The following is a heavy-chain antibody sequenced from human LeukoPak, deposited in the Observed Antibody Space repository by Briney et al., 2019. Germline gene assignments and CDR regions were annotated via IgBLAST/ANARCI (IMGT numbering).Heavy chain of an antibody. J-gene: IGHJ5*02. D-gene: IGHD5-12*01. CDR2: IYYSGNT. V-gene: IGHV4-39*07. CDR3: ARDLGYSGFDWAP. CDR1: GGSISSYY. Sequence: SETLSLTCTVSGGSISSYYWGWIRQPPGKRLEWIGSIYYSGNTYYNPTLKSRITISVDTSKNQFSLNLTSVTAADAAVYYCARDLGYSGFDWAPWGQGTLVTVSS.